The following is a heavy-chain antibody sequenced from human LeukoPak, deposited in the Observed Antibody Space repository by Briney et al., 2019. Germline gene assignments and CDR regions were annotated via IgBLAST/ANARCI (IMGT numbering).Heavy chain of an antibody. CDR1: GFTFSSYS. J-gene: IGHJ4*02. CDR2: ISSSSSYI. V-gene: IGHV3-21*01. Sequence: PGGSLRLSCAASGFTFSSYSMNWVRQAPGKGLEWVSSISSSSSYIYYADSVKGRFTISRDNAKNSLYLQMNSLRAEDTAVYYCASSLAARPGDFDYWGQGTLVTVSS. D-gene: IGHD6-6*01. CDR3: ASSLAARPGDFDY.